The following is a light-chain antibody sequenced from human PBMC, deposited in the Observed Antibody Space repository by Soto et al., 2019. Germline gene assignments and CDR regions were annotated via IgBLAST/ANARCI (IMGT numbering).Light chain of an antibody. J-gene: IGLJ1*01. CDR2: DVS. Sequence: QSVLAQPASVSGSPGQSITISCTGTSSDVGRYNYVSWFQQHPGKAPKLLIYDVSNWPSGVSDRFSGSKSGNTASLTISGLQAEDEADYYCSAFTTSSTFGFGTGTKGTVL. CDR3: SAFTTSSTFG. V-gene: IGLV2-14*01. CDR1: SSDVGRYNY.